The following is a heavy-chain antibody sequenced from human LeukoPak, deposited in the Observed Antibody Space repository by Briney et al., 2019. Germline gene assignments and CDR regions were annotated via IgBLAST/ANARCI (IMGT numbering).Heavy chain of an antibody. D-gene: IGHD3-22*01. CDR2: IYTSGST. V-gene: IGHV4-4*09. J-gene: IGHJ5*02. CDR1: GGSISSYY. Sequence: SETLSLPFTVSGGSISSYYWSWIRPPPGKGLEWIGYIYTSGSTNYNPSLKSRVTISVDTSKNQFSLKLSSVTAADTAVYYCARQKTYYYDSSERDWFDPWGQGTLVTVSS. CDR3: ARQKTYYYDSSERDWFDP.